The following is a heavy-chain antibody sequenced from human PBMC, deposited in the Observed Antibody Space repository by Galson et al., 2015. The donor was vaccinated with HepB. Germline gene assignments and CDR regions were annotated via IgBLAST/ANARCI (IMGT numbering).Heavy chain of an antibody. V-gene: IGHV3-23*01. Sequence: SLRLSCAASGFTFSSYAMSWVRQAPGKGLEWVSAISGSGGSTYYADSVKGRFTISRDNSKNTLYLQMNSLRAEDPAVYYCAKGPPYDFDEAEYFQHWGQGTLVTVSS. CDR1: GFTFSSYA. CDR3: AKGPPYDFDEAEYFQH. D-gene: IGHD3-3*01. CDR2: ISGSGGST. J-gene: IGHJ1*01.